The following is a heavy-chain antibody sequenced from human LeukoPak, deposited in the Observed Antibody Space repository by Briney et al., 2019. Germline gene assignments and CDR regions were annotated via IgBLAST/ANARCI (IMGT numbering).Heavy chain of an antibody. Sequence: SETLSLTCTVSGGSISSYYLTWIRQPPGKGLEWIGYIYYSGSTYYNPSLKSRVTISVDTSKNQFSLKLSSVTAADTAVYYCARRGYSYGYCDYWGQGTLVTVSS. V-gene: IGHV4-59*06. CDR1: GGSISSYY. J-gene: IGHJ4*02. CDR2: IYYSGST. D-gene: IGHD5-18*01. CDR3: ARRGYSYGYCDY.